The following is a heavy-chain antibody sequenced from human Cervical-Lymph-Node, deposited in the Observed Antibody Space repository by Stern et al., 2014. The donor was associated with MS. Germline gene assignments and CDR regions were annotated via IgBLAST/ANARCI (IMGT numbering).Heavy chain of an antibody. CDR1: GYTFTRYW. V-gene: IGHV1-46*04. CDR3: ARLEGVTASYND. J-gene: IGHJ4*02. Sequence: QVQLVQSGAEVKEPGASVRVSCKTSGYTFTRYWIHGVRQAPGQGLEWVGISKARDGDTIYAWKLTGRATITRDSSPSTVYMELTNLRFEDTAVYYCARLEGVTASYNDWGQGTLLTVSS. D-gene: IGHD1-1*01. CDR2: SKARDGDT.